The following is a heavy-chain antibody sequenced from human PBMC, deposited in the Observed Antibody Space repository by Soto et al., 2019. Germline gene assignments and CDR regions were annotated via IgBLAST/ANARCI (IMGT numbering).Heavy chain of an antibody. V-gene: IGHV3-30-3*01. CDR3: ARDATAMASRYFDY. J-gene: IGHJ4*02. D-gene: IGHD5-18*01. CDR1: GFTFSSYA. CDR2: ISYDGSNK. Sequence: GGSLRLSCAASGFTFSSYAMHWVRQAPGKGLEWVAVISYDGSNKYYADSVKGRFTISRDNSKNTLYLQMNSLRAEDTAVYYCARDATAMASRYFDYWGQGTLVTVSS.